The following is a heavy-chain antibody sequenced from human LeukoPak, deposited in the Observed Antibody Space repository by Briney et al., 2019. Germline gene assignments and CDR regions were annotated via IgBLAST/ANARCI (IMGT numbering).Heavy chain of an antibody. Sequence: GKSLKISCKGSGYGITSYWIGWVRQMPGKGLEWMGMINPGDSDTRFSPSFQGQVTISGDRSISTAYLQWSSLKASDTAMYYCARLPYVGGTFDYWGQGTLVTVSS. CDR2: INPGDSDT. D-gene: IGHD3-16*01. CDR1: GYGITSYW. J-gene: IGHJ4*02. CDR3: ARLPYVGGTFDY. V-gene: IGHV5-51*01.